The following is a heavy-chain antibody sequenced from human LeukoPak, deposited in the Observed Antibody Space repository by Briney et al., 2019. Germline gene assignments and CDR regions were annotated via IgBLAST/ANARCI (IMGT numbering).Heavy chain of an antibody. CDR3: ARDSWNLIRLQLWFDP. V-gene: IGHV1-69*04. CDR1: GGTFSSYA. CDR2: IIPILGIA. J-gene: IGHJ5*02. Sequence: PVKVSCKASGGTFSSYAISWVRQAPGQGLEWMGRIIPILGIANYAQKFQGRVTITADKSTSTAYMELSSLRSEDTAVYYCARDSWNLIRLQLWFDPWGQGTLVTVSS. D-gene: IGHD1-7*01.